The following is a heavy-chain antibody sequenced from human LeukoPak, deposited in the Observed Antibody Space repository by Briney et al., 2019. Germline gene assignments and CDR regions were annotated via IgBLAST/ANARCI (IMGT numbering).Heavy chain of an antibody. CDR2: IYSGGST. V-gene: IGHV3-53*01. Sequence: GGSLRLSCAASGFTVNSHYMNWVRRTPGKGLEWVSIIYSGGSTNYADSVKGRFTISRDDSKNMLYLQMNSLRAEDTAVYYCARGEPTRPASFDFWGQGTLVTVSS. CDR3: ARGEPTRPASFDF. D-gene: IGHD6-6*01. CDR1: GFTVNSHY. J-gene: IGHJ4*02.